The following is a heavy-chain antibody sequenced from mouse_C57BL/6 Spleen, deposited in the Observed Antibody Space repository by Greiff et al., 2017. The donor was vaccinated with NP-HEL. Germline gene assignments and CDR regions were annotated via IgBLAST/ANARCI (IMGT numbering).Heavy chain of an antibody. CDR3: AGECDYGGYFDV. D-gene: IGHD2-4*01. Sequence: VQLKQSGPELVKPGDSVKISCKASGYSFTGYFMNWVMQSHGKSLEWIGRINPYNGDTFYNQKFKGKATLTVDKSSSTAHMELRSLTSEDSAVYYCAGECDYGGYFDVWGTGTTVTVSS. CDR2: INPYNGDT. CDR1: GYSFTGYF. J-gene: IGHJ1*03. V-gene: IGHV1-20*01.